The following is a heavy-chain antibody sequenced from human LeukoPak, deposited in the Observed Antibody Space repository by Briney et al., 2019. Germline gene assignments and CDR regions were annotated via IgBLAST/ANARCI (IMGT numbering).Heavy chain of an antibody. D-gene: IGHD3-16*01. Sequence: GGSLRLSCAASGFTFSSYGMHWVGQAPGKGLEWVAVISYDGSNKYYADSVKGRFTISRDNSKNTLYLQMNSLRAEDTAVYYCAKDSRWRSLGLPDYWGQGTLVTVSS. CDR2: ISYDGSNK. J-gene: IGHJ4*02. CDR1: GFTFSSYG. V-gene: IGHV3-30*18. CDR3: AKDSRWRSLGLPDY.